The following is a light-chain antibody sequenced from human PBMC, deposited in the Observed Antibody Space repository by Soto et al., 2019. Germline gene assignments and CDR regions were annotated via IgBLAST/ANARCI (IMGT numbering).Light chain of an antibody. J-gene: IGLJ3*02. CDR3: SSYTTSTTRV. CDR1: SSDIGVYDF. CDR2: DVT. Sequence: QSALTQPDSVSGSPGPSITISVTGTSSDIGVYDFVSWYQQHPGRAPKLLIYDVTNRPSGISDRFSGSKSGNTASLTISGLQPEDEADYYCSSYTTSTTRVFGGGTKLTVL. V-gene: IGLV2-14*01.